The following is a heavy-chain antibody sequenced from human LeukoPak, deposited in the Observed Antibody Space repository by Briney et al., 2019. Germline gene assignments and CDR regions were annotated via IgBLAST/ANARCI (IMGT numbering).Heavy chain of an antibody. CDR1: GFTFSSYA. D-gene: IGHD2-15*01. CDR3: AKFGVAATLPYYYYYMDV. CDR2: ISGSGGST. Sequence: PSGSLTFTGAAYGFTFSSYAMSWHRHAPGKGLEWVSAISGSGGSTYSAASVKDPFTISRDNAKNTLYLQMNSLRAEDTAVYYCAKFGVAATLPYYYYYMDVWGKGTTVTVSS. V-gene: IGHV3-23*01. J-gene: IGHJ6*03.